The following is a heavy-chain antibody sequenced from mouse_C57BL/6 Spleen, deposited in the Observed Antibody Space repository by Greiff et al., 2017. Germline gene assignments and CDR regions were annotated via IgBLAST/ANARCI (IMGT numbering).Heavy chain of an antibody. CDR3: ATLYYGSSYGYFGV. V-gene: IGHV5-4*01. CDR2: ISDGGSYT. Sequence: EVHLVESGGGLVKPGGSLKLSCAASGFTFSSYAMSWVRQTPEKRLEWVATISDGGSYTYYPDNVKGRFTISRDNAKNNLYLQMSHLKSEDTAMYYCATLYYGSSYGYFGVWGTGTTVTVSS. D-gene: IGHD1-1*01. CDR1: GFTFSSYA. J-gene: IGHJ1*03.